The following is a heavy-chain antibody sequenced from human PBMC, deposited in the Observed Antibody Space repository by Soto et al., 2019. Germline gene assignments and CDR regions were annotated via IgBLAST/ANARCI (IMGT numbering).Heavy chain of an antibody. CDR3: ARDRRIQPMVWFDP. V-gene: IGHV1-18*01. D-gene: IGHD3-10*01. J-gene: IGHJ5*02. Sequence: WASVKVSCKASGYTFTSYGISWVRQAPGQGLEWMGWISAYNGNTNYAQKLQGRVTMTTDTSTSTAYMELRSLRSDDTAVYYCARDRRIQPMVWFDPWGQGTLVTVSS. CDR2: ISAYNGNT. CDR1: GYTFTSYG.